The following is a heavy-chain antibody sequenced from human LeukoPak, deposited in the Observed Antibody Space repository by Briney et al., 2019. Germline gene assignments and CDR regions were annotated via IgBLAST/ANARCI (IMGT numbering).Heavy chain of an antibody. Sequence: ASVRVSCKVSGYTFTDYDINWVRQVTGQGLEWMGWMNPSRGNTGYAQKFQDRFTITRDTSISTIYMELRSLRSEDTAVYFCARGRVTMFGPVGWYFDFWGRGTLLTVSS. D-gene: IGHD3-3*01. CDR2: MNPSRGNT. J-gene: IGHJ2*01. CDR3: ARGRVTMFGPVGWYFDF. V-gene: IGHV1-8*02. CDR1: GYTFTDYD.